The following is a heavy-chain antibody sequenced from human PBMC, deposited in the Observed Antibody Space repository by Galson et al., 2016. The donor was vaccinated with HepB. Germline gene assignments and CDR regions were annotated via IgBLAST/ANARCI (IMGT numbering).Heavy chain of an antibody. V-gene: IGHV3-53*01. CDR1: GFPFHSYT. J-gene: IGHJ6*02. D-gene: IGHD1-26*01. CDR3: ATAYYGYYYYYAVDV. Sequence: SLRLSCAASGFPFHSYTMNWVRQAPGKGLEWVSVIDSGGSTYYADSVKGRFAISRDSSKNTLDLQMNSLRAEDTAVYYCATAYYGYYYYYAVDVWGQGTTVTVSS. CDR2: IDSGGST.